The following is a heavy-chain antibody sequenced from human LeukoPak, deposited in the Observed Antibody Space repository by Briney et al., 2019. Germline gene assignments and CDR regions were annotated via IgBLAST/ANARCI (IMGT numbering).Heavy chain of an antibody. V-gene: IGHV3-7*01. J-gene: IGHJ4*02. D-gene: IGHD2/OR15-2a*01. CDR1: GLAFSSSW. CDR3: ARDLAFSRLDY. Sequence: GGSLRLSCAVSGLAFSSSWMDWVRQAPGKGLEWVASINPDGIKRYSADSVKGRFTISRDNARNSLYLQMDSLRVEDTAFYYCARDLAFSRLDYWGQGVLVTVSS. CDR2: INPDGIKR.